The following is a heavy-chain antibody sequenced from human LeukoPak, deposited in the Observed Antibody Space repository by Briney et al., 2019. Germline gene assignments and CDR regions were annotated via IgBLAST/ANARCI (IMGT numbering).Heavy chain of an antibody. J-gene: IGHJ5*02. V-gene: IGHV3-30-3*01. CDR1: GFTFSSYA. Sequence: GRSLRLSCAASGFTFSSYAMHWVRQAPGKGLEWVAVISYDGSNKYYADSVKGRFTISRDNSKNTLYLQMNGLRAEDTAVYYCASSPTTTVTPPWGQGTLVTVSS. CDR2: ISYDGSNK. D-gene: IGHD4-17*01. CDR3: ASSPTTTVTPP.